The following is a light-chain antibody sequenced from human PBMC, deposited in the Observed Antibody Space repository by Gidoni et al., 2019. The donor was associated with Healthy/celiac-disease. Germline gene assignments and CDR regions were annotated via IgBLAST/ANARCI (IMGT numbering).Light chain of an antibody. CDR1: KLGDKY. Sequence: SYELTQPPSVSVSPGQTASITCSGDKLGDKYACWYQQKPGQSPVLVNYQDSKRPSGIPERFSGSNSGNTATLTISGTQAMDEADYYCQAWDSSTSNWVFGGGTKLTVL. J-gene: IGLJ3*02. CDR2: QDS. V-gene: IGLV3-1*01. CDR3: QAWDSSTSNWV.